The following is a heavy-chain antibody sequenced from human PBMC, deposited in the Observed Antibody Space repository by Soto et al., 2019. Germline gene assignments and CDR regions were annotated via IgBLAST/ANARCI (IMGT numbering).Heavy chain of an antibody. CDR1: GFTFSSYA. CDR2: ISGSGGST. Sequence: GGSLRLSCAASGFTFSSYAMSWVRQAPGKGLEWVSAISGSGGSTYYADSVKGRFTISRDNSKNTLYLQMNSLRAEDTAVYYCAKPSRSVRGAKYYYGMDVWGQGTTVTVSS. V-gene: IGHV3-23*01. J-gene: IGHJ6*02. CDR3: AKPSRSVRGAKYYYGMDV. D-gene: IGHD3-10*01.